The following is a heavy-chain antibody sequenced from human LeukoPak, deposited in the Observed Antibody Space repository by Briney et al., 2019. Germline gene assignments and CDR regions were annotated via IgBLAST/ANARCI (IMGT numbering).Heavy chain of an antibody. CDR1: GFTFSNYW. Sequence: GGSLRLSCAASGFTFSNYWMTWVRQAPGKGLEWVANINRDGSERYYVDSVKGRFSISRDNAKNTLYLQMNSLRVEDTAVYYCARGRPHGNDYWGQGTLVTVSS. CDR3: ARGRPHGNDY. D-gene: IGHD4-23*01. J-gene: IGHJ4*02. CDR2: INRDGSER. V-gene: IGHV3-7*01.